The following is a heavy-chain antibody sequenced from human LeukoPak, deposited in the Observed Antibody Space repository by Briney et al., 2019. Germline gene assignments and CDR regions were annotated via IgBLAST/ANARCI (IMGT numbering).Heavy chain of an antibody. CDR1: GGSISSGGYY. D-gene: IGHD2-15*01. CDR3: ARTGQYCSGGTCYSGQFDF. Sequence: SQTLSLTCTVSGGSISSGGYYWTWIRQPPGKGLEWIGYMSQTGSTYCNPSLKSRVTISVDTSKSQFSLKLTSVTAADTAVYYCARTGQYCSGGTCYSGQFDFWGQGTLVTVSS. CDR2: MSQTGST. J-gene: IGHJ4*02. V-gene: IGHV4-31*03.